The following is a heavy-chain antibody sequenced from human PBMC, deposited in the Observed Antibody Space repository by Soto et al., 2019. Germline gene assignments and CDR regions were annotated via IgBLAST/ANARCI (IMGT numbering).Heavy chain of an antibody. V-gene: IGHV1-18*01. CDR1: GYTFTSYG. D-gene: IGHD6-19*01. Sequence: GASVKVSCKASGYTFTSYGISWVRQAPGQGREWMGWISAYNGNTNYAQKLQGRVTMTTDTSTSTAYMELRSLRSDDTAVYYCARGPPIAVAVTLNWYFDLWGRGTLVTVSS. J-gene: IGHJ2*01. CDR3: ARGPPIAVAVTLNWYFDL. CDR2: ISAYNGNT.